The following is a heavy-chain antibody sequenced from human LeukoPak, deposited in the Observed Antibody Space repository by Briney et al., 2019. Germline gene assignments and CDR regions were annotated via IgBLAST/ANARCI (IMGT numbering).Heavy chain of an antibody. Sequence: ASVKVSCKASGGTFSSYAISWVRQAPGQGLEWMGGIIPIFGTANYAQKFQGRVTITTDESTSAAYMELSSLRSEDTAVYYCATALPLHRGYWVDAFDIWGQGTMVTVSS. J-gene: IGHJ3*02. CDR2: IIPIFGTA. CDR3: ATALPLHRGYWVDAFDI. D-gene: IGHD5-12*01. CDR1: GGTFSSYA. V-gene: IGHV1-69*05.